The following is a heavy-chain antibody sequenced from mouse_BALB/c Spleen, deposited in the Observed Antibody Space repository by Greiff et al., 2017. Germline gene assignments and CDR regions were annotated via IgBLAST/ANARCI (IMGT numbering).Heavy chain of an antibody. D-gene: IGHD2-1*01. V-gene: IGHV14-3*02. CDR3: ARSGNYEFDY. CDR1: GFTFNDTY. Sequence: VQLQQSGAELVKPGASVKLSCTASGFTFNDTYMHWVKQRPEQGLEWIGRIDTANGNTKYDPKFQGKATITADTSSNTAYLQLSSLTSEDTAVYYCARSGNYEFDYWGQGTLVTVSA. CDR2: IDTANGNT. J-gene: IGHJ3*01.